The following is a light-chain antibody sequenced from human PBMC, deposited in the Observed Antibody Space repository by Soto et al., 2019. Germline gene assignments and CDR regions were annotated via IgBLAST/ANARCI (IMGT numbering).Light chain of an antibody. V-gene: IGLV2-14*03. CDR3: ASYTSSISRYV. CDR2: DVS. Sequence: QSALTQPASVSGPPGQSITISCTGTSSDVGGYNYVSWYQQDPGKAPKLIIYDVSNRPSWVSHRFSGSKSGNTASLTISGLQAEDESNYYCASYTSSISRYVFGGGTKLTVL. J-gene: IGLJ3*02. CDR1: SSDVGGYNY.